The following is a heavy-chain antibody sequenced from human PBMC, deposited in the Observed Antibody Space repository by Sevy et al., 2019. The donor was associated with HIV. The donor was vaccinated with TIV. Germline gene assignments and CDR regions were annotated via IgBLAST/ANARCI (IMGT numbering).Heavy chain of an antibody. J-gene: IGHJ6*02. CDR3: ARDKTILEGRYGMDV. CDR1: GFTFSDYA. Sequence: GGSLRPSCVASGFTFSDYAMNWVRQAPGKGLEWVSSITSGSSYIFYADSLKGRFTVSRDNAKNSLYLQMNSLRAEDTAVYYCARDKTILEGRYGMDVWGQGTTVTVSS. V-gene: IGHV3-21*01. CDR2: ITSGSSYI. D-gene: IGHD3-3*01.